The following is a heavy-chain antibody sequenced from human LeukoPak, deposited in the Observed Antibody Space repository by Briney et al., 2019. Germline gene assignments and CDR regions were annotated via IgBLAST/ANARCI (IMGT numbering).Heavy chain of an antibody. V-gene: IGHV3-48*03. Sequence: PGGSLRLSCAASGFTFSSYEMNWVRQAPGKGLEWVSYISSSGSTIYYADSVKGRFTISRDNAKNSLYLQMNSLRAEDTAVYYCARPYYYGSGSYYKAHWFDPWGQGTLVTVSS. D-gene: IGHD3-10*01. CDR3: ARPYYYGSGSYYKAHWFDP. J-gene: IGHJ5*02. CDR1: GFTFSSYE. CDR2: ISSSGSTI.